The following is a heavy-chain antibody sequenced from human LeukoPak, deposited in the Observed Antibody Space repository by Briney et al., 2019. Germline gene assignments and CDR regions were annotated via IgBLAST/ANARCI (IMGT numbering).Heavy chain of an antibody. D-gene: IGHD4-23*01. CDR2: IHYSGST. CDR1: GGSVTSASHY. Sequence: SETLSLTCTVSGGSVTSASHYWAWIRQPPGKGLEWIGSIHYSGSTYYSLSLKSRLTISGDTSKSQFSLKLTFVTAADTAVYYCTRHHDYGDKIDYWGQGTLVTVSS. V-gene: IGHV4-39*01. CDR3: TRHHDYGDKIDY. J-gene: IGHJ4*02.